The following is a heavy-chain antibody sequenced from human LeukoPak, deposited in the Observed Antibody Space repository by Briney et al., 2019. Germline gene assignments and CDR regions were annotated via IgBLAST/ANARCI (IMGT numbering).Heavy chain of an antibody. D-gene: IGHD3-3*01. CDR2: ISYDGSNK. Sequence: GGSLRLSCAASGFTFSSYAMQWVRQAPGKGLEWVAVISYDGSNKYYADSVKGRFTISRDNSKNTLYLQMNSLRAEDTAVYYCARDSGFLEWYDAFDIWGQGTMVTVSS. V-gene: IGHV3-30-3*01. J-gene: IGHJ3*02. CDR3: ARDSGFLEWYDAFDI. CDR1: GFTFSSYA.